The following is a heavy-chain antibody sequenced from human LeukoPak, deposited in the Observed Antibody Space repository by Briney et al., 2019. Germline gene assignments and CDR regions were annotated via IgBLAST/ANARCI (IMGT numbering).Heavy chain of an antibody. Sequence: GGSLRLSCAASGFTFSNSSMNWVRQAPGKGLEWVSSISSSGSYIYYADSVKGRFTVSRDNVKNSLYLQMNSLRAEDTAVYYCARDHYCSGGSCPIDYWGQGTLVTVSS. CDR3: ARDHYCSGGSCPIDY. J-gene: IGHJ4*02. CDR1: GFTFSNSS. CDR2: ISSSGSYI. V-gene: IGHV3-21*01. D-gene: IGHD2-15*01.